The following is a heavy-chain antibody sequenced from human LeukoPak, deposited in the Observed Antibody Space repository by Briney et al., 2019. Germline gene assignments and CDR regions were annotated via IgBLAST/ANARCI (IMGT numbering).Heavy chain of an antibody. CDR3: ARVPTYYYGSGDPYYFDY. CDR1: GFTFSDYY. Sequence: PGGSLRLSCAASGFTFSDYYMSWIRKAPGKGLEGVSYISSSSSYTNYADSVKGQFTIYRDNAKNSLYLQMNSLRAEDTAVYYCARVPTYYYGSGDPYYFDYWGQGTLVTVSS. CDR2: ISSSSSYT. D-gene: IGHD3-10*01. V-gene: IGHV3-11*06. J-gene: IGHJ4*02.